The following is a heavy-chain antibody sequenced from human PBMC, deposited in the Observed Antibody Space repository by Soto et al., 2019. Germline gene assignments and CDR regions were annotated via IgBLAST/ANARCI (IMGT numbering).Heavy chain of an antibody. CDR3: ATDRYYDSSGYSIFDY. CDR2: ISSSGSTI. J-gene: IGHJ4*02. V-gene: IGHV3-11*01. CDR1: GFTFSDYY. D-gene: IGHD3-22*01. Sequence: GGSLRLSCAASGFTFSDYYMSWIRQAPGKGLEWVSYISSSGSTIYYADSVKGRFTISRDDAKNSLYLQMNSLRAEDTAVYYCATDRYYDSSGYSIFDYWGQGTLVTVSS.